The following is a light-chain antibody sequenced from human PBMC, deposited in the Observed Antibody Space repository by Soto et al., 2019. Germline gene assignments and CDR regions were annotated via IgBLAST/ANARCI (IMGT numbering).Light chain of an antibody. CDR3: QQFNNWPHT. CDR2: VAS. Sequence: EIVLTQSPATLSVSPGERATLSCRASQSVNQKLGWYQQKPGQAPRLLIYVASYRATGIPARFSGSGSGTEYTLTISNLQAEDFAVYYCQQFNNWPHTFXQGTKWRL. J-gene: IGKJ2*01. CDR1: QSVNQK. V-gene: IGKV3-15*01.